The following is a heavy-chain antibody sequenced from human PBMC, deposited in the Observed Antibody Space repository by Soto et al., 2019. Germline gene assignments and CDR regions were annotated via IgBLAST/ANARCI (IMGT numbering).Heavy chain of an antibody. CDR1: GYTFTSYA. D-gene: IGHD2-15*01. CDR3: AREGNIVVTHGWLDP. Sequence: VMLVQSGAEVKKPGASVKVSCKASGYTFTSYAMHWVRQAPGQRLEWMGWINAGNGNTKYSQKFQGRVTITRDTSGRTAFMELSSLRPEDTAVYYCAREGNIVVTHGWLDPWGQGTLVTVFS. CDR2: INAGNGNT. J-gene: IGHJ5*02. V-gene: IGHV1-3*01.